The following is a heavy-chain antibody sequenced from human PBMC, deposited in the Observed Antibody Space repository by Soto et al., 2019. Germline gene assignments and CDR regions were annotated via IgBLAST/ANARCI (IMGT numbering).Heavy chain of an antibody. D-gene: IGHD2-8*02. CDR2: ISSSSGYI. Sequence: GGSLRLSCAASGFTFSSYSMNWVRQAPGKGLEWVSSISSSSGYIYYADSVKGRFTISRDNAKNSLYLQMNSLRAEDTAVYYCARDPPNRLFATGGDIWGQGTMVTVSS. CDR1: GFTFSSYS. V-gene: IGHV3-21*01. CDR3: ARDPPNRLFATGGDI. J-gene: IGHJ3*02.